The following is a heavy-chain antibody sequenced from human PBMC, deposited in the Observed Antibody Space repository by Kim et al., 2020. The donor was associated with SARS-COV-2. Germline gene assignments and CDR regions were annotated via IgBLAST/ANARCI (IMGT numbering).Heavy chain of an antibody. J-gene: IGHJ4*02. CDR1: GFTFSSYS. CDR2: ISSSSSTI. CDR3: ASEYCSGGSCYYY. Sequence: GGPLRLSCAASGFTFSSYSMNWVRQAPGKGLEWVSYISSSSSTIYYADSVKGRFTISRDNAKNSLYLQMNSLRDEDTAVYYCASEYCSGGSCYYYWGQGTLVTVSS. D-gene: IGHD2-15*01. V-gene: IGHV3-48*02.